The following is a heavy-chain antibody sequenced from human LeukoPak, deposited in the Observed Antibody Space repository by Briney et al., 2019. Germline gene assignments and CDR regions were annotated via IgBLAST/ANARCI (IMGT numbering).Heavy chain of an antibody. J-gene: IGHJ4*02. Sequence: GGSLKISCKGSGYTFTNYWIGWVRQVPGKGLEFMGIIYPGDSDTRYSPSFQGQVTISVDKSINTAYLQWSSLKASDSAMYYCARAYYYDSSGYLYYFDYWGQGTLVTVSS. D-gene: IGHD3-22*01. V-gene: IGHV5-51*01. CDR3: ARAYYYDSSGYLYYFDY. CDR1: GYTFTNYW. CDR2: IYPGDSDT.